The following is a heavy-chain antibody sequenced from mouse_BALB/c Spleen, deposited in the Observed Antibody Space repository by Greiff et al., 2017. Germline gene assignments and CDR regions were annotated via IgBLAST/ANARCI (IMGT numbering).Heavy chain of an antibody. V-gene: IGHV1-80*01. J-gene: IGHJ2*01. Sequence: QVQLQQPGAELVRPGASVKLSCKASGYSFTSYWMNWVKQRPGQGLEWIGQIYPGDGDTNYNGKFKGKATLTADKSSSTAYMQLSSLTSEDSAVYFCASHYYGYDGYWGQGTTLTVSS. CDR1: GYSFTSYW. D-gene: IGHD1-2*01. CDR3: ASHYYGYDGY. CDR2: IYPGDGDT.